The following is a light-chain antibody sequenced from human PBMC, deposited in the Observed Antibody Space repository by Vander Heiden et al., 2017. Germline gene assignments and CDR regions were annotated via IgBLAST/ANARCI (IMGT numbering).Light chain of an antibody. Sequence: EIVLTQSPGTLSLSPGERDTLSCRASQSVSSSYLAWYQQKPGQAPRLLIYGGSSRATGIPDRFSGSGSGTDFTLTISRLEPEDFAVYYCQQYGSSPPVTFGPGTKVDIK. CDR3: QQYGSSPPVT. CDR2: GGS. CDR1: QSVSSSY. J-gene: IGKJ3*01. V-gene: IGKV3-20*01.